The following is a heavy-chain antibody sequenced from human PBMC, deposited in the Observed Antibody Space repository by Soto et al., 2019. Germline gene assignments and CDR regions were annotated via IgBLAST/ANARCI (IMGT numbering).Heavy chain of an antibody. CDR3: SRDLGQGYYYYYYGMDV. Sequence: GGSLRLSCAASGFTFSSYGMHWVRQAPGKGLERVAVISYDGSNKYYADSVKGRFTISRDNAKNSLYLQMNSLRAEDTAVYYCSRDLGQGYYYYYYGMDVWGQGTTVTVSS. CDR2: ISYDGSNK. J-gene: IGHJ6*02. D-gene: IGHD3-16*01. CDR1: GFTFSSYG. V-gene: IGHV3-30*03.